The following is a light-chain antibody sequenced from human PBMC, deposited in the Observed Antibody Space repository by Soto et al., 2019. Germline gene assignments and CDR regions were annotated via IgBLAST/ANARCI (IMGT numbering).Light chain of an antibody. V-gene: IGKV1-39*01. Sequence: DIQMTQSPSCLSASVGDRVTITCRASQSISTYLNWYQQKPGKAPKLLIYAASTLHSGVPSRFSGSGSGTDSTLTISSLQPEDFATYYCQQSYSTPPITFGQGTRLEIK. CDR2: AAS. J-gene: IGKJ5*01. CDR1: QSISTY. CDR3: QQSYSTPPIT.